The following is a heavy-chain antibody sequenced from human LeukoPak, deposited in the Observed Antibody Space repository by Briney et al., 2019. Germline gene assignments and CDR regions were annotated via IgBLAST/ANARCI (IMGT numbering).Heavy chain of an antibody. V-gene: IGHV1-8*03. CDR3: ARALGIGDFWSGYFRVHYYYMDV. CDR1: GYTFTSYD. Sequence: GASVKVSCKASGYTFTSYDINWVRQATGQGLEWMGWMNPNSGNTGYAQKFQGRVTITRNTSISTAYMELSSLRSEDTAVYYCARALGIGDFWSGYFRVHYYYMDVWGKGTTVTVSS. J-gene: IGHJ6*03. D-gene: IGHD3-3*01. CDR2: MNPNSGNT.